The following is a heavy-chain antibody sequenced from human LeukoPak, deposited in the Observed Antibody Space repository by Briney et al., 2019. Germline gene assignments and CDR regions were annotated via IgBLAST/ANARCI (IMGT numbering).Heavy chain of an antibody. Sequence: SETLSLTCTVSGGSISSYYWSWIRQPPGKRLEWIGYIYSSGSTNYNPSLKSRVTISVDTSKNQFSLKLTSVTAADTALYFCARGGRGSGTYYPSHLYYYYGMDVWGKGTTVTVSS. CDR2: IYSSGST. V-gene: IGHV4-59*01. CDR1: GGSISSYY. D-gene: IGHD3-10*01. J-gene: IGHJ6*04. CDR3: ARGGRGSGTYYPSHLYYYYGMDV.